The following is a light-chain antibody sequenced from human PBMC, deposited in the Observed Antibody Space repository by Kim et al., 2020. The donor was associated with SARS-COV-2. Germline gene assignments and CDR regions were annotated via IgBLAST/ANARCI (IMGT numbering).Light chain of an antibody. J-gene: IGLJ3*02. Sequence: GQSITISCTGTSSDVGAYNYVSWYQQHPGTAPKLMIDDVTNRPSGVSNRFSGSKSGNTASLTISGLQAEDEADYYCTSYTSSGTQVFGGGTQLTVL. V-gene: IGLV2-14*03. CDR3: TSYTSSGTQV. CDR2: DVT. CDR1: SSDVGAYNY.